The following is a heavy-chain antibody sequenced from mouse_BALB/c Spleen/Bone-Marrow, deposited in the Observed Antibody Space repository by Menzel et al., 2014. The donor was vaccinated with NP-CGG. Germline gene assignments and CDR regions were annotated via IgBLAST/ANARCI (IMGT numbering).Heavy chain of an antibody. D-gene: IGHD2-4*01. J-gene: IGHJ1*01. CDR2: IDPANGNT. CDR1: GFNIKDTY. Sequence: VQLPQSGAELVKPGASVKLSCTASGFNIKDTYMHWVKQRPEQGLEWIGRIDPANGNTKYDPKFQGKATITADTSSNTAYLQLSSLTSEDTAVYYCANYDYGWYFDVWGAGTTVTVSS. CDR3: ANYDYGWYFDV. V-gene: IGHV14-3*02.